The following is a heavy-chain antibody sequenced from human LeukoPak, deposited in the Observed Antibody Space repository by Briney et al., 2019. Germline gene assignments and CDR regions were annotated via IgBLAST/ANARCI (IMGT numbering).Heavy chain of an antibody. CDR1: GGTFSSYA. CDR2: IIPIFGTA. V-gene: IGHV1-69*05. Sequence: SVKVSCKASGGTFSSYAISWVRQAPGQGLEWMGGIIPIFGTANYAQKFQGRVTMTRDTSTSTVYMELSSLRSEDTAVYYCAREEWFEPYYYYYGMDVWGQGTTVTVSS. CDR3: AREEWFEPYYYYYGMDV. J-gene: IGHJ6*02. D-gene: IGHD3-3*01.